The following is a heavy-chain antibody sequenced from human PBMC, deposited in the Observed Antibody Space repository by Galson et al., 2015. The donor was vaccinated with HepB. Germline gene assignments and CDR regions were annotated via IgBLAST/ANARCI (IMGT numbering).Heavy chain of an antibody. V-gene: IGHV3-48*02. D-gene: IGHD4-17*01. CDR2: ISSSRSII. J-gene: IGHJ3*02. Sequence: SLRLSCAASGFTLSSYSMNWVRQAPGKGLEWVSYISSSRSIIYSADSVKGRFTISRDNVKNSLFLQMNSLRDEATAVYFCARDSQTSYGSDDLDIWGQGTMVTVSS. CDR1: GFTLSSYS. CDR3: ARDSQTSYGSDDLDI.